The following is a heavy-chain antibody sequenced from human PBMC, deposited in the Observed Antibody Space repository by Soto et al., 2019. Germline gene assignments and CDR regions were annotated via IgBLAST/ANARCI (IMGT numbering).Heavy chain of an antibody. J-gene: IGHJ6*02. Sequence: PGESLKISCKGSGYSFTSYWIGWVRQMPGKGLEWMGIIYPGDSDTRYSPSFQGQVTISADRSISTAYLQWRSLKASDTAMYYCARRLGFGELGDYHGMDVWGQGTTVTVSS. CDR3: ARRLGFGELGDYHGMDV. D-gene: IGHD3-10*01. CDR1: GYSFTSYW. CDR2: IYPGDSDT. V-gene: IGHV5-51*01.